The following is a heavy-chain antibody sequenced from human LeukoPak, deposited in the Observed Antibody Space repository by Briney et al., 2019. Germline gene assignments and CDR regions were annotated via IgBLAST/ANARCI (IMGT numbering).Heavy chain of an antibody. CDR2: ISGSGGST. D-gene: IGHD3-22*01. CDR1: GFTFSSYA. CDR3: AKTGDYYCDSSGYLVFDY. Sequence: GGSLRLSCAASGFTFSSYAMSWVRQAPGKGLEWVSAISGSGGSTYYADSVKGRFTISRDNSKNTLYLQMNSLRAGDTAVYYCAKTGDYYCDSSGYLVFDYWGQGTLVTVSS. J-gene: IGHJ4*02. V-gene: IGHV3-23*01.